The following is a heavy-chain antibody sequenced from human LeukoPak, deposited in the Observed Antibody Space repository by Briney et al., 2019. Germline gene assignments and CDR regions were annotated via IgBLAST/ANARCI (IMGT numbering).Heavy chain of an antibody. Sequence: SETLSLTCTVSGDSISSYYWSWIRQPPGKGLEWIGYIHDSGTTNYSPSLKSRVTISVDKSKNQLSLKLSSVTAADTAVYYCARLPDPWGQGTLVTVSS. CDR1: GDSISSYY. CDR3: ARLPDP. V-gene: IGHV4-59*12. J-gene: IGHJ5*02. CDR2: IHDSGTT.